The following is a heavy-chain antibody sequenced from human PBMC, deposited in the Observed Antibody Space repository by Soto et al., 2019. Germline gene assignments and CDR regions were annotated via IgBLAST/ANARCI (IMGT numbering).Heavy chain of an antibody. Sequence: PSETLSLTCTVSGGSISSYYWSWIRQPPGKGLEWIGYIYYSGSTNYNPSLKSRVTISVDTSKNQFSLKLSSVTAADTAVYYCARGVPDSGYDELDYWGQGTLVTVSS. CDR2: IYYSGST. D-gene: IGHD5-12*01. CDR1: GGSISSYY. V-gene: IGHV4-59*13. J-gene: IGHJ4*02. CDR3: ARGVPDSGYDELDY.